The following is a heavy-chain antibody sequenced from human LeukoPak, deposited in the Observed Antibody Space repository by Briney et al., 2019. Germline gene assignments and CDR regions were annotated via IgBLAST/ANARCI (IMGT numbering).Heavy chain of an antibody. CDR3: ARGKFGDPLNY. V-gene: IGHV3-53*01. Sequence: GGSLRLSCTASGFTVSGNYMSWVRQAPGKGLEWVSVVYTDGNIYYADSVRGRFTISKDKSKNTVDLLLNNMRAEGTAVYYCARGKFGDPLNYWGQGTLVTVSS. D-gene: IGHD3-10*01. CDR2: VYTDGNI. CDR1: GFTVSGNY. J-gene: IGHJ4*02.